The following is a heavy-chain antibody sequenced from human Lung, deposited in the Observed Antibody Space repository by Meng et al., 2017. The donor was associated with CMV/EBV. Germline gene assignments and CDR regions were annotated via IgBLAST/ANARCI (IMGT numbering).Heavy chain of an antibody. CDR2: IYHSGST. CDR1: GGSISSSNW. D-gene: IGHD2-21*02. CDR3: ARVVTALWGYYFDY. Sequence: QVQLKEPGPGLVKPSGPLSPTCAGSGGSISSSNWWSWVRQPPGKGLEWIGEIYHSGSTNYNPSLKSRVTISVDKSKNQFSLKLSSVTAADTAVYYCARVVTALWGYYFDYWGQGTLVTVSS. V-gene: IGHV4-4*02. J-gene: IGHJ4*02.